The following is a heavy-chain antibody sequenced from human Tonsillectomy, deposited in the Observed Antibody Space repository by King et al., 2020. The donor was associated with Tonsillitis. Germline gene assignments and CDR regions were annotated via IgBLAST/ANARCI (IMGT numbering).Heavy chain of an antibody. CDR2: IYSSGGT. V-gene: IGHV4-31*03. Sequence: VQLQESGPGLVKPSQTLSLTCTVSGGSISSGGYSWSWIRQHPGKGLEWIGNIYSSGGTSYRPSLKSRVIISVDTSKNQFSLKLSSVTAADTAVYYCARAMLSIDYWGQGTLVTVSS. J-gene: IGHJ4*02. CDR3: ARAMLSIDY. D-gene: IGHD3-16*02. CDR1: GGSISSGGYS.